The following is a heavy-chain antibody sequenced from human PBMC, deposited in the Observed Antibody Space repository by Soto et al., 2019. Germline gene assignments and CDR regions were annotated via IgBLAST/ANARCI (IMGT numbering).Heavy chain of an antibody. Sequence: SETLSLTCAVYGGSFSGYYWSWIRQPPGKGLEWIGEINHSGSTNYNPSLKSRVTISVDTSKNQFSLKLSSVTAADTAVYYCARGGVDTYYYGSGSYYSDYYYMDVWGKGTTVTVSS. CDR3: ARGGVDTYYYGSGSYYSDYYYMDV. V-gene: IGHV4-34*01. D-gene: IGHD3-10*01. J-gene: IGHJ6*03. CDR2: INHSGST. CDR1: GGSFSGYY.